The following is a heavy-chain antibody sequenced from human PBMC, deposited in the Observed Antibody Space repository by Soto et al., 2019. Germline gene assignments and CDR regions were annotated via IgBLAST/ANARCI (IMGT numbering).Heavy chain of an antibody. Sequence: PGWSVRHSCVAPEFTFSSYAMSWVRQAPGKGLEWVSAISGSGGSTYYADSVKGRFTISRDNSKNTLYLQMNSLRAEDTAVYYCAKDDYGDYVFYFDYWGQGTLVTVSS. D-gene: IGHD4-17*01. V-gene: IGHV3-23*01. CDR3: AKDDYGDYVFYFDY. J-gene: IGHJ4*02. CDR2: ISGSGGST. CDR1: EFTFSSYA.